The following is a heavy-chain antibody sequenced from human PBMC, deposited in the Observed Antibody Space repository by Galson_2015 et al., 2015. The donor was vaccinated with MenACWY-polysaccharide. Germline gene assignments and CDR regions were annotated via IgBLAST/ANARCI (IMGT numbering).Heavy chain of an antibody. V-gene: IGHV3-7*01. CDR2: IKEDESDK. Sequence: SLRLSCAASGFTLSTYWLSWVRQAPGKGLEWLANIKEDESDKYYADSVKGRFTNSRDNAKDSLYLHMNSLRVEDAAVYYCARDKGWLQFDCWGQGTLVTVSS. CDR3: ARDKGWLQFDC. CDR1: GFTLSTYW. D-gene: IGHD5-24*01. J-gene: IGHJ4*02.